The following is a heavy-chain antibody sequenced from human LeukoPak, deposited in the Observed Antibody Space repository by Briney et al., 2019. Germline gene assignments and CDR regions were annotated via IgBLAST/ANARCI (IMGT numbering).Heavy chain of an antibody. CDR3: ATVVPPYYSDGAFDI. CDR1: GFTFSSYN. J-gene: IGHJ3*02. V-gene: IGHV3-48*04. Sequence: GGSLRLSCAASGFTFSSYNINWVRQAPGKGLEWVSYISSSRRTISYADSVKGRFTISRDDAKNSLYVQMNSLRSEDTAVYYCATVVPPYYSDGAFDIWGQGTMVTVSS. CDR2: ISSSRRTI. D-gene: IGHD3-10*01.